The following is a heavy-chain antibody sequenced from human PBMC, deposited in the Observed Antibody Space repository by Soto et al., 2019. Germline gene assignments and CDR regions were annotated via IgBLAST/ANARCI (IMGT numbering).Heavy chain of an antibody. V-gene: IGHV4-30-2*01. Sequence: QLPLQQSGSGLVKPEQTLSLTCSVSGSSIRSGGYSWSWIRQPPGKVLEWIGYMYHSGSTFYNPSLKSRVNISIDRSKKQFSVKLSSVTAADTAVYYCARVPDYWGQGILVTVSS. J-gene: IGHJ4*02. CDR3: ARVPDY. CDR2: MYHSGST. CDR1: GSSIRSGGYS.